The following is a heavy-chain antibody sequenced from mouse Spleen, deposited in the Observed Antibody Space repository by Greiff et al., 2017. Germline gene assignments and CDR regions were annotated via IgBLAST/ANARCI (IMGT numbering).Heavy chain of an antibody. D-gene: IGHD1-1*01. J-gene: IGHJ2*01. V-gene: IGHV5-17*01. CDR2: ISSGSSTI. CDR1: GFTFSDYG. Sequence: DVMLVESGGGLVKPGGSLKLSCAASGFTFSDYGMHWVRQAPEKGLEWVAYISSGSSTIYYADTVKGRFTISRDNAKNTLFLQMTSLRSEDTAMYYCARIAGSSYVFYYFDYWGQGTTLTVSS. CDR3: ARIAGSSYVFYYFDY.